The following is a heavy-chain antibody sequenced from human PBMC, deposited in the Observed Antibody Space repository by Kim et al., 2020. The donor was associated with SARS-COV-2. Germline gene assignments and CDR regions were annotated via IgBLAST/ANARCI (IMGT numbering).Heavy chain of an antibody. CDR2: ISSSSSYT. CDR3: ARDLRGYSYGYWFDP. V-gene: IGHV3-11*05. D-gene: IGHD5-18*01. CDR1: GFTFSDYY. Sequence: GGSLRLSCAASGFTFSDYYMSWIRQAPGKGLEWVSYISSSSSYTNYADSVKGRFTISRDNAKNSLYLQMNSLRAEDTAVYYCARDLRGYSYGYWFDPWGQGTLVTVSS. J-gene: IGHJ5*02.